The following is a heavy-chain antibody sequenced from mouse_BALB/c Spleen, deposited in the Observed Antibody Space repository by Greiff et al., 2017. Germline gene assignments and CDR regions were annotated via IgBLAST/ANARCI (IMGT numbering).Heavy chain of an antibody. V-gene: IGHV2-6-7*01. D-gene: IGHD2-2*01. J-gene: IGHJ3*01. CDR1: GFSLTGYG. Sequence: QVQLKESGPGLVAPSQSLSITCTVSGFSLTGYGVNWVRQPPGKGLEWLGMIWGDGSTDYNSALKSRLSINNDNSKSQVFLKMNSLQTDDTARYYCARVNGYESWFAYWGQETLVTVST. CDR2: IWGDGST. CDR3: ARVNGYESWFAY.